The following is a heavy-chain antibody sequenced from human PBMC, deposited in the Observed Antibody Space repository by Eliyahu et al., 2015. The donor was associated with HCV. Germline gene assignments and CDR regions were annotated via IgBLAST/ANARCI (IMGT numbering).Heavy chain of an antibody. CDR2: IRSKANSYAT. CDR3: TRGPYDSSAYYYFY. Sequence: EVQLVESGGGLVQPGGSLKLSCAVSGFTFXGXPMPWVRQASGKGLEWVGRIRSKANSYATAYAASVEGRFTISRDDSKNTAYLQMNSLKTEDTAVYYCTRGPYDSSAYYYFYWGQGTLVTVSS. J-gene: IGHJ4*02. V-gene: IGHV3-73*01. D-gene: IGHD3-22*01. CDR1: GFTFXGXP.